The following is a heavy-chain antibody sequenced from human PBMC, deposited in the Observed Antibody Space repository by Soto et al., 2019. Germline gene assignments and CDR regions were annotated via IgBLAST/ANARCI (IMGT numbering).Heavy chain of an antibody. Sequence: QVQLVQSGAEVKKPGASVKVSCKASGYTFTSYGISWVRQAPGLGIEWMGWISAYNGNTNYAQKLKGRVTMTTDTSTSTAYMELRSLRSDDTAVYYCARDLREIPLPDFYFDYWGQGTLVTVSS. CDR3: ARDLREIPLPDFYFDY. J-gene: IGHJ4*02. CDR2: ISAYNGNT. D-gene: IGHD1-26*01. V-gene: IGHV1-18*04. CDR1: GYTFTSYG.